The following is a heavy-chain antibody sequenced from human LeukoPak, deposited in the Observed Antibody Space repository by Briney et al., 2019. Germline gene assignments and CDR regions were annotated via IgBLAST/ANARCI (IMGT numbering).Heavy chain of an antibody. D-gene: IGHD2-2*01. V-gene: IGHV4-59*08. Sequence: SETLSLTCTVSGGSISSYYWSWIRQPPGKGLEWIGSIHYSGSTTYNPSLKSRVTISVDTSKNQLPLKLSSVTAADTAVYYCARRLGGTSTGFDYWGQGTLVTVSS. CDR1: GGSISSYY. CDR2: IHYSGST. J-gene: IGHJ4*02. CDR3: ARRLGGTSTGFDY.